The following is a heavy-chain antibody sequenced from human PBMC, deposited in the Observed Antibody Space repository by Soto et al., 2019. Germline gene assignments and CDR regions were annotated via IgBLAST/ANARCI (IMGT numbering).Heavy chain of an antibody. CDR3: ASSSDSSVHPDFDY. V-gene: IGHV1-8*01. Sequence: QVQLVQSGAEVKKHGASVKVSCKASGYTFTSSDINWVRQATGQGLEWMGWMNPNSGNTGYAHKFQGRVTMTRNTSISTAYMELSSLRSEDTAVYYCASSSDSSVHPDFDYWGQGTLVTFSS. CDR2: MNPNSGNT. J-gene: IGHJ4*02. CDR1: GYTFTSSD. D-gene: IGHD3-22*01.